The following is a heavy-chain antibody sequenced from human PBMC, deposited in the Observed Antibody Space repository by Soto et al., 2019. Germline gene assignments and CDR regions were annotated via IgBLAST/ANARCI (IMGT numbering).Heavy chain of an antibody. V-gene: IGHV3-33*01. D-gene: IGHD6-19*01. CDR3: ARPLVAPVAGPYYYGMDV. CDR1: GFTFNSYG. CDR2: IWYDGNTK. J-gene: IGHJ6*02. Sequence: GGSRRLSCTASGFTFNSYGFNWVRQAPGKGLEWVAVIWYDGNTKYYADSVKGRFTISRDNLRSTVYLQMNSLTAEDTAVYYCARPLVAPVAGPYYYGMDVWGQGTTVTVSS.